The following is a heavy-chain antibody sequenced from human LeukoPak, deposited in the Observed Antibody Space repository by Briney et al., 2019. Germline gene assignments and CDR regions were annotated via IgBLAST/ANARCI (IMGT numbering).Heavy chain of an antibody. CDR1: GGSINTADYY. CDR3: ARSRSGSYAEFVY. V-gene: IGHV4-30-4*01. D-gene: IGHD3-10*01. CDR2: IYYSGST. Sequence: SETLSLTCTVSGGSINTADYYWCWLRQPPGTGLEWIGYIYYSGSTFFNYTASLSSRLTISLDKSKNQFSLHLSSVTAADSAMYYCARSRSGSYAEFVYWGQGTLVTVSS. J-gene: IGHJ4*02.